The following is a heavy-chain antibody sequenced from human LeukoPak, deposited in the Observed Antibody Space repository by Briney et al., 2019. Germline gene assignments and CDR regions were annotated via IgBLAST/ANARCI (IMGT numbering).Heavy chain of an antibody. CDR3: ARHFVAASITYNWFDP. D-gene: IGHD2-21*01. Sequence: SETLSLTCAVYGGSFSGYYWSWIRQPPGKGLEWIGEINHSGSTNYNPSLKSRVTISVDTSKNQFSLKLSSVTAADTAVYYCARHFVAASITYNWFDPWGQGTLVTVSS. CDR1: GGSFSGYY. CDR2: INHSGST. J-gene: IGHJ5*02. V-gene: IGHV4-34*01.